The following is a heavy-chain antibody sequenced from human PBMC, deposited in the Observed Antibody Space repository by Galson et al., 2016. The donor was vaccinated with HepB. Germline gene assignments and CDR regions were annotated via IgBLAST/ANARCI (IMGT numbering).Heavy chain of an antibody. CDR1: GFSIYV. CDR3: ARVSRTRWLQLRGAFDI. D-gene: IGHD5-24*01. V-gene: IGHV3-23*01. CDR2: FSGSDGST. Sequence: SLRLSCAASGFSIYVMSWVRQAPGKGLEWVATFSGSDGSTFYGDSVKGRFTIARDSSKTRLFLQMNSLRVEDTAVYYCARVSRTRWLQLRGAFDIWGQGTMVTVSS. J-gene: IGHJ3*02.